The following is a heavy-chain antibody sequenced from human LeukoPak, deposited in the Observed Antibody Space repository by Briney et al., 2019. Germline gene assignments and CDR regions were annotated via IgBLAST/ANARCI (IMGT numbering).Heavy chain of an antibody. J-gene: IGHJ4*02. CDR1: GFTFRRYD. Sequence: GGSLRPSCTASGFTFRRYDMHWVRQTPGKGLEWVSAIGTADDTYYAASVAGRFTVSRDDAENSFYLQMNSLRVGDTAVYYCARGGYYNILTGFRSTFLGFDSWGQGTLVTVSS. V-gene: IGHV3-13*04. CDR3: ARGGYYNILTGFRSTFLGFDS. CDR2: IGTADDT. D-gene: IGHD3-9*01.